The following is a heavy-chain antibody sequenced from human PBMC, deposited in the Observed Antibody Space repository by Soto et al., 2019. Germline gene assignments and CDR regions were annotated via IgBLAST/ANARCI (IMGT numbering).Heavy chain of an antibody. Sequence: GGSLRLSCAASGFTFSNYDMSWVRQAPEKGLEWVSAVSESGRSTYYADSVKGRFTISRDNAKNSLYLQMNSLRAEDTAVYYCARTGYGSGSYYRQGAFDIWGQGTMVTVSS. CDR2: VSESGRST. V-gene: IGHV3-23*01. J-gene: IGHJ3*02. CDR3: ARTGYGSGSYYRQGAFDI. CDR1: GFTFSNYD. D-gene: IGHD3-10*01.